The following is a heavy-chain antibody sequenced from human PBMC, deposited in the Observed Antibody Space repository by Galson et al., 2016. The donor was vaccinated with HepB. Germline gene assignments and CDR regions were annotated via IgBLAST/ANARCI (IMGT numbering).Heavy chain of an antibody. V-gene: IGHV6-1*01. D-gene: IGHD6-19*01. J-gene: IGHJ6*02. CDR1: GDRVSRDSAA. CDR3: ARESSSWKHFLYYYGMDV. CDR2: TYYRSKWSN. Sequence: ISGDRVSRDSAAWNWIRQSPSRDLEWLGRTYYRSKWSNDYHLSVKSRIRIDADTSRNQFSLHLNSVTPEDTAVYYCARESSSWKHFLYYYGMDVWGQGTTVTVSS.